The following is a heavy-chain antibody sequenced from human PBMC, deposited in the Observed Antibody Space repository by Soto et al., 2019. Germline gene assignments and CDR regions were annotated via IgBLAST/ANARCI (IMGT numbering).Heavy chain of an antibody. CDR3: AREVXGVYYFDY. CDR2: INHSGST. CDR1: GGSFSGYD. J-gene: IGHJ4*02. V-gene: IGHV4-34*01. Sequence: PSETLSLSCAVYGGSFSGYDWSWIRQPPGKGLEWIGEINHSGSTNYNPSLKSRVTISVDTSKNQFSLKLSSVTAADTAVYYCAREVXGVYYFDYRGQGTLVT.